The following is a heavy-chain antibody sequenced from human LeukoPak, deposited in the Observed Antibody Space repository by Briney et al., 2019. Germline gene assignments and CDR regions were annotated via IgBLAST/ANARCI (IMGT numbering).Heavy chain of an antibody. CDR1: GFTFSSYA. CDR3: AKDATPSSPGSDVWDDWLLGGFFDY. J-gene: IGHJ4*02. D-gene: IGHD3-9*01. Sequence: SGGSLRLSCAASGFTFSSYAMSWVRQAPGKGLEWVSAISGSGGSTYYADSVKGRFTVSRDNSKNTLYLQMNSLRAEDTAVYYCAKDATPSSPGSDVWDDWLLGGFFDYWGQGTLVTVSS. V-gene: IGHV3-23*01. CDR2: ISGSGGST.